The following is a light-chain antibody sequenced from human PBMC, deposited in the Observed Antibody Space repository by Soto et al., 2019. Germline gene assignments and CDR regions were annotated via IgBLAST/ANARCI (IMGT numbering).Light chain of an antibody. CDR1: QSVSNN. CDR2: GAS. Sequence: EIVMTQSPATLSVSPLERATLSCRASQSVSNNLAWYQQKPGQAPRLLIYGASTRATGIPARFSGSGSGTDFTLTIRSLQSEDFAVYYCQQYNNWPPINCGEGTRRAIK. J-gene: IGKJ5*01. CDR3: QQYNNWPPIN. V-gene: IGKV3D-15*01.